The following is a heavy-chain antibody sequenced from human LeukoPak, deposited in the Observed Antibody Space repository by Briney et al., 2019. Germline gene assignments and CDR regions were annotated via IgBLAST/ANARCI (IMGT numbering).Heavy chain of an antibody. CDR1: GGSISSGDYY. Sequence: KASETLSLTCTVSGGSISSGDYYWSWIRQPPGKGLEWIGYIYYSGSTNYNPSLKSRVTISVDTSKSQFSLKLSSVTAADTAVYYCARGPDYGDYGDIDYWGQGTLVTVSS. J-gene: IGHJ4*02. CDR3: ARGPDYGDYGDIDY. CDR2: IYYSGST. V-gene: IGHV4-61*08. D-gene: IGHD4-17*01.